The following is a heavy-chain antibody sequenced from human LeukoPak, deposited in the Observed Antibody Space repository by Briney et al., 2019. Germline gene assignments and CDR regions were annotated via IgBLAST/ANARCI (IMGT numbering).Heavy chain of an antibody. J-gene: IGHJ4*02. V-gene: IGHV3-66*02. CDR2: IYSVGDT. D-gene: IGHD1-26*01. CDR3: ARARNGTLKY. CDR1: GFSVSGYY. Sequence: GGSRRLSCAASGFSVSGYYLSWVRQAPGKGLEWVSVIYSVGDTSYVDSVKGRFTISRDNSKKTVHLQMHSLRPEDTAVYYCARARNGTLKYWGQGTLVTVSS.